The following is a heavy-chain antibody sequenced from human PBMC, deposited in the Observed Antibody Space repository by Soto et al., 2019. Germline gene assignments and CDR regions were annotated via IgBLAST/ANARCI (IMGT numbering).Heavy chain of an antibody. CDR3: ARGEYYYDSSGYRRYYFDY. CDR2: IYYSGSA. CDR1: GGSISSYY. Sequence: NPSETLSLTCTVSGGSISSYYWSWIRQPPGKGLEWIGYIYYSGSANYNPSLKSRVTISVDTSKNQFSLKLSSVTAADTAVYYCARGEYYYDSSGYRRYYFDYWGQGTLVTVSS. J-gene: IGHJ4*02. V-gene: IGHV4-59*01. D-gene: IGHD3-22*01.